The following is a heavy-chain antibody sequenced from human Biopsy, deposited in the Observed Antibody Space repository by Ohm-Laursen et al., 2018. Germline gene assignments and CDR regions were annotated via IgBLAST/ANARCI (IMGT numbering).Heavy chain of an antibody. CDR2: IYPGGST. J-gene: IGHJ3*01. V-gene: IGHV4-4*07. CDR3: GSVVLGPTNDAFDL. D-gene: IGHD3-22*01. CDR1: GGDINNHY. Sequence: SQTLSLTCNVSGGDINNHYWSWIRQPAGKGLEWIGRIYPGGSTNYNPSLKSRVNMSVDTSKKQLSLRLRSVTAADTAMYYCGSVVLGPTNDAFDLWGQGTMVVVSS.